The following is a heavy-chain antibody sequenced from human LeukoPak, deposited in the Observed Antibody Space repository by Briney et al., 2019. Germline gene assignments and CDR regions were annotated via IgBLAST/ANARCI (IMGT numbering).Heavy chain of an antibody. Sequence: ASVKVSCKASGGTFSSYAISWVRQAPGQGLEWMGRIIPILGIANYAQKFQGRVTITADKSTSTAYMELSSLRSEDTAVYYCAXGSITIFGVVITPLDYWGQGTLVTVSS. CDR2: IIPILGIA. CDR3: AXGSITIFGVVITPLDY. D-gene: IGHD3-3*01. J-gene: IGHJ4*02. V-gene: IGHV1-69*04. CDR1: GGTFSSYA.